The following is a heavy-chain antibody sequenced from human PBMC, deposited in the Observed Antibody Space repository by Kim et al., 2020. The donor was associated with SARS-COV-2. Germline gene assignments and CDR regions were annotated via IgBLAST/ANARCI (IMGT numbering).Heavy chain of an antibody. J-gene: IGHJ6*03. CDR3: ARAVMVQGPSMDV. D-gene: IGHD3-10*01. CDR1: GGSFSGYY. CDR2: INHSGST. V-gene: IGHV4-34*01. Sequence: SETLSLTCAVYGGSFSGYYWSWIRQPPGKGLEWIGEINHSGSTNYNPSLKGRVTISVDTSKNQFSLKLSSVTAADTAVYYCARAVMVQGPSMDVWGKGTTVTVSS.